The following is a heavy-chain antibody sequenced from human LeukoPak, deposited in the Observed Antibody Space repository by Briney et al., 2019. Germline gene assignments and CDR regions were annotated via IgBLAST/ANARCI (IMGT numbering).Heavy chain of an antibody. Sequence: SETLSLTCTVSGGSISSSSYYWGWIRQPPGKGLEWIGSIYYSGSTYYNPSLKSRVTISVDTSKNQFSLKLSSVTAADTAVCYCARQKLGTIVGAQYYFDYWGQGTLVTVSS. CDR1: GGSISSSSYY. J-gene: IGHJ4*02. D-gene: IGHD1-26*01. CDR2: IYYSGST. CDR3: ARQKLGTIVGAQYYFDY. V-gene: IGHV4-39*01.